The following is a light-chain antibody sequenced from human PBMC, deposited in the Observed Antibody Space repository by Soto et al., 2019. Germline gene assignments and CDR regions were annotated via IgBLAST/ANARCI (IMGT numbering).Light chain of an antibody. CDR1: SSDIGTYRY. CDR3: SSYRYSSTPLI. Sequence: QSVPTQPASVSGSPGQSITISCTGTSSDIGTYRYVSWYQHHPGKAPKLLISEVSNRPSGISTRFSGSKSGNTASLTISGLQAEDEADYYCSSYRYSSTPLIFGGGTKVTVL. J-gene: IGLJ2*01. CDR2: EVS. V-gene: IGLV2-14*01.